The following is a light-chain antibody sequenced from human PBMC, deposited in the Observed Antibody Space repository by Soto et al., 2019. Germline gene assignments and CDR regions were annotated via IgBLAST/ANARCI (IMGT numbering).Light chain of an antibody. CDR3: QQSYITPPT. CDR2: KAS. Sequence: DIQMTQSPSTLSASEGDRVTITCRASQSISSWLAWYQQKPGKAPKLLIYKASSLESGVPSRFSGSGSGTDFTLTISSLQAEDFATYYCQQSYITPPTFGQGTKVDIK. J-gene: IGKJ1*01. V-gene: IGKV1-5*03. CDR1: QSISSW.